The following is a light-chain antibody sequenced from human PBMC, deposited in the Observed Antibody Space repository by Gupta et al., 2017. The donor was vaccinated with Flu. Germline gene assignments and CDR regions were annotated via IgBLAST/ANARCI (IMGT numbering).Light chain of an antibody. J-gene: IGLJ3*02. V-gene: IGLV1-44*01. CDR1: SSNIGSNI. CDR3: AAWDDSLNGLV. CDR2: SDY. Sequence: QSVLTQHPSASGTPGQRVTISCAGSSSNIGSNIVNWYQQLPGTAPKLLIYSDYQRPSGVPDRFSGSKSGTSTPLAISGLQSEDEADYYCAAWDDSLNGLVFGGGTKLTVL.